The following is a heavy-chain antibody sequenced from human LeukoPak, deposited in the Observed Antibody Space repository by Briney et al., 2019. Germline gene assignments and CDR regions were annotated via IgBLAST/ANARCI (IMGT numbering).Heavy chain of an antibody. D-gene: IGHD5-18*01. Sequence: PSETLSLTCTVSGGSISSYYWSWIRQPPGKGLEWIGYIYYSGSTNYNPSLKSRVTISVDTSKNQFSLKLSSVTAADTAVYYCARVNTAMVFGPFFDYWGQGTLVTVSS. J-gene: IGHJ4*02. CDR2: IYYSGST. V-gene: IGHV4-59*01. CDR1: GGSISSYY. CDR3: ARVNTAMVFGPFFDY.